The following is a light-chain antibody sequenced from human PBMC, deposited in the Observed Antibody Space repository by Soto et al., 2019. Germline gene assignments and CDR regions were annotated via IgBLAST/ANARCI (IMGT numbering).Light chain of an antibody. CDR2: KAS. Sequence: DIQMTQSPPTLSASVGDRGTITCRASQSISSWLAWYQQKPGKAPKLLIYKASSLDSGVPSRFSGSGSGTEFTLTISSLQPDDFATYYCQQYNSYGTFGEGTKVDIK. J-gene: IGKJ1*01. CDR3: QQYNSYGT. V-gene: IGKV1-5*03. CDR1: QSISSW.